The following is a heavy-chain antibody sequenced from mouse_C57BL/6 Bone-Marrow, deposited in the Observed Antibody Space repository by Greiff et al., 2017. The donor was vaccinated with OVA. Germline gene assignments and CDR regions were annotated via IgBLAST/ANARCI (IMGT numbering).Heavy chain of an antibody. CDR3: ARYTPDLGACAMDY. J-gene: IGHJ4*01. Sequence: EVMLVESGGGLVQPGGSLSLSCAASGFTFTDYYMSWVRQPPGKALEWLGFIRNKANGYTTEYSASVKGRFTISSDNSQSILYLQMNALRTEDSATYYCARYTPDLGACAMDYWGQGTSVTVSS. CDR1: GFTFTDYY. V-gene: IGHV7-3*01. CDR2: IRNKANGYTT. D-gene: IGHD4-1*01.